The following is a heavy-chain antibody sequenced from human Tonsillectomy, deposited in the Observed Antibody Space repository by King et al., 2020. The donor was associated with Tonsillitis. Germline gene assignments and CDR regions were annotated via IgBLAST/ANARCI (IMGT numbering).Heavy chain of an antibody. CDR3: VRTRYYYDTSGYPD. D-gene: IGHD3-22*01. Sequence: VQLVESGGGLVQPGGSLRLSCSASTFTFSNYAMHWVRQAPGKGLEYVSTISGNGGSTYYADSVKGGFTISRDNSKNTLYLQMSSLRAEDTAIYYCVRTRYYYDTSGYPDWGQGTLVTVSS. J-gene: IGHJ4*02. V-gene: IGHV3-64D*06. CDR2: ISGNGGST. CDR1: TFTFSNYA.